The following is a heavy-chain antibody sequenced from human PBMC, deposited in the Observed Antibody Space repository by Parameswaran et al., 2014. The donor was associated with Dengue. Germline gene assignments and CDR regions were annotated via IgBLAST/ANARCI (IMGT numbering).Heavy chain of an antibody. J-gene: IGHJ4*02. Sequence: RWIRQPPGKGLEWVSTVTGDGTITYYADSVKGRFTISRDNSKNTLYLQMNSLRADDTALYYCAKRLGYHYDGSAYHCYFDFWGQGTLVTVSS. CDR3: AKRLGYHYDGSAYHCYFDF. V-gene: IGHV3-23*01. CDR2: VTGDGTIT. D-gene: IGHD3-22*01.